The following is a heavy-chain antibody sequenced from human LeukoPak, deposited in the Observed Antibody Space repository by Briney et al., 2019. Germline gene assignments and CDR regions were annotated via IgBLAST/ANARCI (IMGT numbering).Heavy chain of an antibody. CDR3: ARDPPFGSGWSQNFFDF. CDR2: ISYDGGNI. D-gene: IGHD6-19*01. J-gene: IGHJ4*02. CDR1: GFTFDEYA. Sequence: GGSLRLSCAPSGFTFDEYATHWVREAPGQGLEWVSLISYDGGNIYYADSVKGRFTISRDNSKSSLFLQMNNLRVDDTAVYYCARDPPFGSGWSQNFFDFWGQGTLVTVSS. V-gene: IGHV3-30*04.